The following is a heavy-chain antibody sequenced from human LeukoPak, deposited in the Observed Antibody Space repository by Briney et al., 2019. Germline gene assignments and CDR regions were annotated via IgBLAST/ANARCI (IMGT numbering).Heavy chain of an antibody. CDR1: GGSISSGGYY. CDR2: IYYSGST. J-gene: IGHJ4*02. V-gene: IGHV4-31*03. CDR3: ARGTRSITGLQTYYFDY. D-gene: IGHD1-20*01. Sequence: KPSQTLSLTCTVSGGSISSGGYYWSWIRQHPGKGLEWIGCIYYSGSTYYNPSLKSRVTISVDTSKNQFSLKLSSVTAADTAVYYCARGTRSITGLQTYYFDYWGQGTLVTVSS.